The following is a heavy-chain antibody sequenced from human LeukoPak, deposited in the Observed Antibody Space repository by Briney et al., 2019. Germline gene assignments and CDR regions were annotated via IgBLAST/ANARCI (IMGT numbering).Heavy chain of an antibody. CDR3: ARAGYCSSTSCYWEYNWFDP. V-gene: IGHV1-18*01. D-gene: IGHD2-2*01. CDR2: ISAYNGNT. J-gene: IGHJ5*02. Sequence: ASVKVSCKASGYTFTSYGISWVRQAPGQGLEWTGWISAYNGNTNYAQKLQGRVTMTTDTSTSTAYMELRSLRSDDTAVYYCARAGYCSSTSCYWEYNWFDPWGQGTLVTVSS. CDR1: GYTFTSYG.